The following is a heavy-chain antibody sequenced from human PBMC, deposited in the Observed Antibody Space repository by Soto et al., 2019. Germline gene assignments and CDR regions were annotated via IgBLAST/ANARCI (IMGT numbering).Heavy chain of an antibody. CDR2: IYSGGST. J-gene: IGHJ4*02. D-gene: IGHD3-16*01. CDR1: GFTVSSNY. CDR3: ARAPSGLGDDYIWGSERVV. Sequence: GGSLRLSCAASGFTVSSNYMSWVRQAPGKGLEWVSVIYSGGSTYYADSVKGRFTISRHNSKNTLYLQMNSLRAEDTAVYYCARAPSGLGDDYIWGSERVVWGQGTLVTVSS. V-gene: IGHV3-53*04.